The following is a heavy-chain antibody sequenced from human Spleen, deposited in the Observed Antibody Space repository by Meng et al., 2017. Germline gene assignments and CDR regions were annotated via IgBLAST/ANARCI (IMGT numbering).Heavy chain of an antibody. D-gene: IGHD6-19*01. CDR3: ARAHSSGWSPHAY. V-gene: IGHV4-4*02. Sequence: QLRQWGAGLLKPSETLSLTCAVSGDSISSSDWWSWVRQPPGKGLEWIADIYRSGSTNYNPSLKSRVTISVDRSKNQFSLKLTSVTAADTAVYYCARAHSSGWSPHAYWGQGSLVTVSS. J-gene: IGHJ4*02. CDR1: GDSISSSDW. CDR2: IYRSGST.